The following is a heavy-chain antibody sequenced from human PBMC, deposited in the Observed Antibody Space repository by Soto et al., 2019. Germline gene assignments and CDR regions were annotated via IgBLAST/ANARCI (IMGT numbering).Heavy chain of an antibody. CDR1: GFTVSSNY. V-gene: IGHV3-66*01. J-gene: IGHJ6*03. CDR2: IYSGGST. D-gene: IGHD3-10*01. CDR3: ARDRGVFEASHYYYSMDV. Sequence: PGGSLRLSCAASGFTVSSNYMSWVRQAPGKGLEWVSVIYSGGSTYYADSVKGRFTISRDNSKNTLYLQMNSLRAEDTAVYYCARDRGVFEASHYYYSMDVWGKGTMVTVSS.